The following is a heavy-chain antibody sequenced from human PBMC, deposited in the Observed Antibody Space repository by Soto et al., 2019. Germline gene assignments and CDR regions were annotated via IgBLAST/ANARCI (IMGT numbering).Heavy chain of an antibody. CDR1: GVSINSHDW. J-gene: IGHJ4*02. CDR3: ATRDSGRLY. D-gene: IGHD6-13*01. Sequence: QVQLQESGPGLMKPSGTLSLTCAVSGVSINSHDWWTWVRQPPGKGLEWIGESHQSGNTNYNSSLESRVTISVDKSRNQLSLKLTSVTVADTAVYYGATRDSGRLYWGQGTLVTVSS. CDR2: SHQSGNT. V-gene: IGHV4-4*02.